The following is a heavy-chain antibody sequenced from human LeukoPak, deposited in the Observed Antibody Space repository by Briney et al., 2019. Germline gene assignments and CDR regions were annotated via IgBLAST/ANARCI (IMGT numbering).Heavy chain of an antibody. D-gene: IGHD3-3*01. CDR1: GFTFSSYS. V-gene: IGHV3-21*04. CDR3: AKDRSYYDFWSGYSGPKDY. J-gene: IGHJ4*02. CDR2: ISSSSSYI. Sequence: GGSLRLSCAASGFTFSSYSMNWVRQAPGKGLEWVSSISSSSSYIYYADSVKGRLTISRDNAKNSLYLQMNSLRAEDTAVYYCAKDRSYYDFWSGYSGPKDYWGQGTLVTVSS.